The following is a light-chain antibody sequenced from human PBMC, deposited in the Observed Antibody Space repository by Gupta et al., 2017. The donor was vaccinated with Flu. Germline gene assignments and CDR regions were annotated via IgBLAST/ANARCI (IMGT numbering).Light chain of an antibody. V-gene: IGLV1-44*01. CDR2: VSN. J-gene: IGLJ1*01. CDR3: AASEDSLNGHYV. CDR1: SSNIGSNA. Sequence: QSVLAQPPSASGTPGQRVTISCSGSSSNIGSNAVNWYQQVPGTSPQLLIFVSNQRPSGVPARFAGSNSGTSASLAIRGLQSEDEADYYCAASEDSLNGHYVFGTGTKVTVL.